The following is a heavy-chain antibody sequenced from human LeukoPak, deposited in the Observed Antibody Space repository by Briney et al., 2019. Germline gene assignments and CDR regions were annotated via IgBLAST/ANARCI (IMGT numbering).Heavy chain of an antibody. CDR3: TRVSAYRDYAGDI. CDR1: GGYISSYY. CDR2: IYYSGTT. Sequence: SETLSLTCTVAGGYISSYYGSWIRQPPGKGLEWIGYIYYSGTTNYNPSLKSRVTISVDTSKNQFSLKLSSVTAADTAVYYCTRVSAYRDYAGDIWVQGTMVTVSS. V-gene: IGHV4-59*01. D-gene: IGHD4-23*01. J-gene: IGHJ3*02.